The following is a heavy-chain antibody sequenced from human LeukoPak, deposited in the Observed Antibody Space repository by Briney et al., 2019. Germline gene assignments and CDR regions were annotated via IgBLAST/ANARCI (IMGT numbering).Heavy chain of an antibody. CDR2: IRYDGSNK. CDR3: AKDPRDCSSASCYIAAAGFDY. Sequence: PGGSLRLSCAASGFTFSRYGMHWVRQAPGKGLEWVAFIRYDGSNKNYADSVKGRITISRDNSKNTLYLQMNSLRAEDTAVYYCAKDPRDCSSASCYIAAAGFDYWGQGTQVTVSS. D-gene: IGHD2-2*02. J-gene: IGHJ4*02. CDR1: GFTFSRYG. V-gene: IGHV3-30*02.